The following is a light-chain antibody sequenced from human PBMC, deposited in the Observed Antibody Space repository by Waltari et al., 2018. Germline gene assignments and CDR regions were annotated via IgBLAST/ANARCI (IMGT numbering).Light chain of an antibody. CDR1: QTVRTTY. V-gene: IGKV3-20*01. J-gene: IGKJ4*01. CDR2: GAS. Sequence: EIELTQSPGTLSLSPGERATLSCRASQTVRTTYLAWYQQKPGQAPTLLIYGASSRATGIPDRFSGSGSGTDFSLTISSLEPEDFAVYYCQQYDISPLTFGGGTKVEIK. CDR3: QQYDISPLT.